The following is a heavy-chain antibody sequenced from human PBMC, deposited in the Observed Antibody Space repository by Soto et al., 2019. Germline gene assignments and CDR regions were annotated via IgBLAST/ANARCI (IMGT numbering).Heavy chain of an antibody. CDR3: ARDQTTDYYGSGIFY. V-gene: IGHV1-69*04. J-gene: IGHJ4*02. D-gene: IGHD3-10*01. CDR1: GGTFSSYT. Sequence: SVKVSCKASGGTFSSYTISWVRQAPGQGLEWMGRIIPILGIANYAQKFQGRDTITADKSTSTAYKELSSLRSEDTAVYYCARDQTTDYYGSGIFYWGQGTLVTVSS. CDR2: IIPILGIA.